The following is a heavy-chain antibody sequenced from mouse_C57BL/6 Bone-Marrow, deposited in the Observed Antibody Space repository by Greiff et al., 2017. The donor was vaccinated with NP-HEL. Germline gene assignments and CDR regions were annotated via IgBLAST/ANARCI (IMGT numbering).Heavy chain of an antibody. J-gene: IGHJ3*01. Sequence: DVMLVESGGGLVQPGGSLKLSCAASGFTFSDYYMYWVRQTPEKRLEWVAYISNGGGSTYYPATVQGRFTISRANAKNTLYLQMSLLKSEDTAMYYCARELGGYPAWFAYWGQGTLVTVSA. CDR2: ISNGGGST. CDR1: GFTFSDYY. V-gene: IGHV5-12*01. CDR3: ARELGGYPAWFAY. D-gene: IGHD2-2*01.